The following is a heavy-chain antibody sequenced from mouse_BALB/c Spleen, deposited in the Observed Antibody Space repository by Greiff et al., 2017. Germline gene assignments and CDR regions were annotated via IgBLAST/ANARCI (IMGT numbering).Heavy chain of an antibody. CDR1: GFTFSSYW. J-gene: IGHJ3*01. CDR3: TSPYYVSSPGFAY. V-gene: IGHV6-6*02. CDR2: IRLKSDNYAT. D-gene: IGHD1-1*01. Sequence: EVKVEESGGGLVQPGGSMKLSCVASGFTFSSYWMSWVRQSPEKGLEWVAEIRLKSDNYATHYAESVKGKFTISRDDSKSRLYLQMNSLRAEDTGIYYCTSPYYVSSPGFAYWGQGTLVTVSA.